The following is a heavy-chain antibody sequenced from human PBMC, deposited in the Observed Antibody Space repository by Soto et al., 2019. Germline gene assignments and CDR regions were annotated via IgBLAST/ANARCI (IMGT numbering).Heavy chain of an antibody. CDR3: ARVTPLDILTGFDPNWFDP. V-gene: IGHV4-30-2*06. D-gene: IGHD3-9*01. J-gene: IGHJ5*02. Sequence: SETLSLTCSVSAASIYNGGYFWSWIRQSPGKGLEWIGHIHNSGSPYHNPPFKSRATISMDTSKNQFSLKVNSVTSADTAVYYCARVTPLDILTGFDPNWFDPWGQGTLVTVS. CDR1: AASIYNGGYF. CDR2: IHNSGSP.